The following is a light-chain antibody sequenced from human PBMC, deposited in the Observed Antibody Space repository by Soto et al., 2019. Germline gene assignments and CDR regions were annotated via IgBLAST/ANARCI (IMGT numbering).Light chain of an antibody. V-gene: IGKV1-39*01. CDR3: QQTHTSPVT. Sequence: DIQMTQSPSSLSAFVGDRVTITCRASQTISKYLNWYQQKPGKAPKLLIYSASSLQSGVPSRFSGSGYGTDFTLPISNLQPEDFATYYCQQTHTSPVTFGPGTTLD. J-gene: IGKJ3*01. CDR2: SAS. CDR1: QTISKY.